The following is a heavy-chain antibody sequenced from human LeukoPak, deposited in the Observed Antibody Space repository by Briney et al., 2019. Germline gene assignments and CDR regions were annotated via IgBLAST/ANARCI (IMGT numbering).Heavy chain of an antibody. CDR2: IWYDGSNK. V-gene: IGHV3-33*01. CDR1: GFTFSTYG. J-gene: IGHJ4*02. Sequence: PGRSLRLSCAASGFTFSTYGMHWVRQAPGKGLQWVAVIWYDGSNKQYADSVKGRFTISRDNSKNTLYLQMNSLRAEDTAVYYCARSRYCSSTSCYGFPGYWGQGTLVTVSS. CDR3: ARSRYCSSTSCYGFPGY. D-gene: IGHD2-2*01.